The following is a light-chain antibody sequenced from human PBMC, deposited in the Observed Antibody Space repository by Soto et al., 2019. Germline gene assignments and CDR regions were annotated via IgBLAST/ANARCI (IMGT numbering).Light chain of an antibody. J-gene: IGKJ5*01. Sequence: EIVMTQSPGTLSLSPGERATLSCRASQSVSSSYLAWYQQKPGQAPRLLIYEASNRATGIPARFSGSGSGTEFTLTISSLQSEDFAVYYCQQYNGWPITFGQGTRLEIK. CDR2: EAS. CDR3: QQYNGWPIT. CDR1: QSVSSSY. V-gene: IGKV3D-15*01.